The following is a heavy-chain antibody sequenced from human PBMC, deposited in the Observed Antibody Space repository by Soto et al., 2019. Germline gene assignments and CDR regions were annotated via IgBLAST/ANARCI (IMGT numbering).Heavy chain of an antibody. CDR3: ARQLGTVKSYYYGMDV. CDR2: IYPGDSDT. CDR1: GYSFTSYW. D-gene: IGHD4-17*01. Sequence: GESLKISCKGSGYSFTSYWIGWVRQMPGKGLEWMGIIYPGDSDTRYSPSFQGQVTISADKSISTAYLQWSSLKASDTAMYYCARQLGTVKSYYYGMDVWGQGTTVTVSS. V-gene: IGHV5-51*01. J-gene: IGHJ6*02.